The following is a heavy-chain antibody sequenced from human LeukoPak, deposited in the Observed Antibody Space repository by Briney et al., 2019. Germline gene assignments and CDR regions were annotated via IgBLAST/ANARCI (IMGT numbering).Heavy chain of an antibody. V-gene: IGHV3-33*08. D-gene: IGHD1-1*01. CDR3: ARAVGDDPYGMDV. J-gene: IGHJ6*02. Sequence: PGGSLRLSCVASGFTFSSYWMSWVRQAPGKGLEWVAVIWYDGSNKYYADSVKGRFTISRDNSKNTLYLQMNSLRAEDTAVYYCARAVGDDPYGMDVWGQGTTVTVSS. CDR1: GFTFSSYW. CDR2: IWYDGSNK.